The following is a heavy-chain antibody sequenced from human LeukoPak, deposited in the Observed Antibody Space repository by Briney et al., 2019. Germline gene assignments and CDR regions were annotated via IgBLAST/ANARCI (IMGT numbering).Heavy chain of an antibody. Sequence: SVKVSCKASGGTFSSSAITWVRQAPGQGLEWMGRIIPVLNITNYAQKFQGRVTITADTSTSTAYMELSSLRSEETAVYYCARDQGLTAPPPYGLDVWGQGTTVTVSS. J-gene: IGHJ6*02. CDR3: ARDQGLTAPPPYGLDV. D-gene: IGHD5-18*01. CDR1: GGTFSSSA. V-gene: IGHV1-69*04. CDR2: IIPVLNIT.